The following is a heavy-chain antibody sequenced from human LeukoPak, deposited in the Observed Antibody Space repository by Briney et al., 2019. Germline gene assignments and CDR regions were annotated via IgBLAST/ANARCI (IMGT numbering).Heavy chain of an antibody. CDR1: GYTFTGYY. D-gene: IGHD2-15*01. Sequence: ASVKVSCKASGYTFTGYYMHWVRQAPGQGLEWMGRIYPNSGGTNYAQKFQGRVTMTRDTSISTAYMELSRLRSDDTAVYYCASLGRYCSGGSCYLYFDYWGQGTLVTVSS. CDR2: IYPNSGGT. V-gene: IGHV1-2*06. J-gene: IGHJ4*02. CDR3: ASLGRYCSGGSCYLYFDY.